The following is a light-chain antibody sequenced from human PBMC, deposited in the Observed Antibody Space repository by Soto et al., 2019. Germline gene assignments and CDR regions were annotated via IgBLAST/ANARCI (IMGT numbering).Light chain of an antibody. Sequence: QSALTQPASVSGSPGQSITISCTGTSSDVGDYNYVSWYQQHPGKAPKLMIYDISNRPSGVSNRFSGSKSGNTASLTISGLQAEDEDDYYCSSYTTSSTSVVFGGGTKLTVL. J-gene: IGLJ2*01. CDR1: SSDVGDYNY. CDR3: SSYTTSSTSVV. V-gene: IGLV2-14*01. CDR2: DIS.